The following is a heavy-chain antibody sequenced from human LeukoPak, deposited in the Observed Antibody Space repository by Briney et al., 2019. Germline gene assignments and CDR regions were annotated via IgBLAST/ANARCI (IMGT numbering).Heavy chain of an antibody. V-gene: IGHV3-9*03. Sequence: PGGSLRLSCAASGFTFDDYAMHWVRQAPGKGLEWVSGISWNSGSIGYADSVKGRFTISRDNAKNSLYLQMNSLRAEDMALYYCARVLSGRGSLYDYYYYMDVWGKGTTVTTSS. CDR2: ISWNSGSI. D-gene: IGHD3-10*01. CDR1: GFTFDDYA. J-gene: IGHJ6*03. CDR3: ARVLSGRGSLYDYYYYMDV.